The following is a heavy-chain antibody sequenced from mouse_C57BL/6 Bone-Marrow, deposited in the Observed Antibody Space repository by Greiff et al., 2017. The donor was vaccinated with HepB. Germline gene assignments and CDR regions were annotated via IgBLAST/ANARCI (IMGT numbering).Heavy chain of an antibody. CDR3: ARDDYDGVYAMDY. J-gene: IGHJ4*01. V-gene: IGHV3-6*01. D-gene: IGHD2-4*01. CDR1: GYSITSGYY. Sequence: ESGPGLVKPSQSLSLTCSVTGYSITSGYYWNWIRQFPGNKLEWMGYISYDGSNNYNPSLKNRISITRDTSKNQFFLKLNSVTTEDTATYYCARDDYDGVYAMDYWGQGTSVTVSS. CDR2: ISYDGSN.